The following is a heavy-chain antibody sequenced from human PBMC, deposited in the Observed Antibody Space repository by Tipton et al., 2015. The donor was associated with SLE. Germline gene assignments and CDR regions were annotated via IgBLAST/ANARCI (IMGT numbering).Heavy chain of an antibody. CDR2: INSDGSST. J-gene: IGHJ4*02. CDR1: GFTFSSYW. Sequence: GSLRLSCAASGFTFSSYWMHWVRQAPGKGPVWVSRINSDGSSTSYADSVKGRFTITRDNAKNTLYLQMNSLRADDTSVYYCARDQGGATDFRFDSWGQGTLVTVSS. V-gene: IGHV3-74*01. D-gene: IGHD3-3*01. CDR3: ARDQGGATDFRFDS.